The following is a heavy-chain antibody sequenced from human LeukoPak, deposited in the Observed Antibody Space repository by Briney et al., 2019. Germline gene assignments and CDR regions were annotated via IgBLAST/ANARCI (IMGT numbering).Heavy chain of an antibody. CDR1: GFTFDDYA. V-gene: IGHV3-9*01. CDR2: ISWNSGSI. J-gene: IGHJ3*02. Sequence: GGSLRLSCAASGFTFDDYAMHWVRQAPGKGLEWVSGISWNSGSIGYADSVKGRFTISRDNSKNTLYLQMNSLRAEDTAVYYCAKVDIVVVPAARAFDIWGQGTMVTVSS. CDR3: AKVDIVVVPAARAFDI. D-gene: IGHD2-2*01.